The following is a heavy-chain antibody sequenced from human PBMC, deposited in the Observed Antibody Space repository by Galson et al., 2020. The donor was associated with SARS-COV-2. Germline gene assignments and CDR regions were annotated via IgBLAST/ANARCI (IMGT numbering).Heavy chain of an antibody. CDR2: ISSSSSYT. CDR3: ARESFLRYFDSDV. V-gene: IGHV3-11*06. Sequence: GESLKISCAASGFTFSDYYMSWIRQAPGKGLEWVSYISSSSSYTNYADSVKGRFTISRDNAKNSLYLQMNSLRAEDTAVYYCARESFLRYFDSDVWGKWTTVTVSS. CDR1: GFTFSDYY. J-gene: IGHJ6*04. D-gene: IGHD3-9*01.